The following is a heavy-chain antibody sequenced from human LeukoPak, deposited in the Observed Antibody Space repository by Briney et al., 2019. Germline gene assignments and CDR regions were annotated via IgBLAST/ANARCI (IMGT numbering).Heavy chain of an antibody. V-gene: IGHV5-51*01. J-gene: IGHJ3*02. D-gene: IGHD3-3*01. CDR1: GFRFTSYW. CDR3: ARQGITIFGVVTQDAFDI. Sequence: GESLKISCKGSGFRFTSYWIGWVRQMPGKGLEWMGIIYPGDSDTRYSPSFQGQVTISADKSISTAYLQWSSLKASDTAMYYCARQGITIFGVVTQDAFDIWGQGTMVTVSS. CDR2: IYPGDSDT.